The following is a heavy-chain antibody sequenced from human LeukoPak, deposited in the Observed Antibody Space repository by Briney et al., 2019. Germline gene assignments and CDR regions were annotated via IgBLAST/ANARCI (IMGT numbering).Heavy chain of an antibody. V-gene: IGHV4-39*07. Sequence: PSETLSLTCTVSGGSISSSSYYWGWIRQPPGKGLEWIGSIYYSGSTYYNPSLKSRVTISVGTSKNQFSLKLSSVTAADTAVYYCARERGVAGPEPFDYLGQGTLVTVSS. CDR2: IYYSGST. J-gene: IGHJ4*02. CDR1: GGSISSSSYY. D-gene: IGHD6-19*01. CDR3: ARERGVAGPEPFDY.